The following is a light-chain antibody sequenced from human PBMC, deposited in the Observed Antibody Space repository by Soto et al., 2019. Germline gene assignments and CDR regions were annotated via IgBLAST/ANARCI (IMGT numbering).Light chain of an antibody. V-gene: IGLV2-14*01. CDR3: SSYTSATTYV. Sequence: SALTPPAPAFGAPWQSLTISFTWNRRDVGAYNYDYWYQQYPGEAPKVIIYDVSHRPAGVSNRFSGSKSGNTASLTISGLQTQDEADYYCSSYTSATTYVFGTGTKVTVL. CDR2: DVS. J-gene: IGLJ1*01. CDR1: RRDVGAYNY.